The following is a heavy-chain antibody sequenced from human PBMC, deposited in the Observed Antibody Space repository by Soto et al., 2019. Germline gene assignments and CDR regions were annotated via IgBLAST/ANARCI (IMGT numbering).Heavy chain of an antibody. CDR3: TRTPTRGASAWFDP. Sequence: QVQLQQWGAGLLKPSETLSLTCAVYGGSFSDHYWIWIRQPPGKGLEGIGEIQLSGRANYNPSLNSRVTISLDTSKKQFTEKLSSVTAADTAVYYCTRTPTRGASAWFDPWGQGTMVSVSS. CDR1: GGSFSDHY. J-gene: IGHJ5*02. CDR2: IQLSGRA. V-gene: IGHV4-34*01. D-gene: IGHD5-12*01.